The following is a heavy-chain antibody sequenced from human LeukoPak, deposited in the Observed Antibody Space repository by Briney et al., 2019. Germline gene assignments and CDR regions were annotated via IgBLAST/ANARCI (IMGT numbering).Heavy chain of an antibody. CDR1: GGSFSGYY. Sequence: KPSETLSLTCAVYGGSFSGYYWSWIRQPPGKGLEWIGEINHSGSTNYNPSLKSRVTISVDTSKNQFSLKLSSVTAADAAVYYCARDSSGWSRMDVWGQGTTVTVSS. CDR2: INHSGST. J-gene: IGHJ6*02. D-gene: IGHD6-19*01. CDR3: ARDSSGWSRMDV. V-gene: IGHV4-34*01.